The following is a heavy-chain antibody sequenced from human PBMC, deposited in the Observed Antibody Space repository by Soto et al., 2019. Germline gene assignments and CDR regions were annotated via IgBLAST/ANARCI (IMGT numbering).Heavy chain of an antibody. D-gene: IGHD4-17*01. CDR1: GYTFTSNG. V-gene: IGHV1-18*04. CDR3: ARDRSVTTGYYYYGMDV. CDR2: ISAFTGNT. Sequence: GASVKVSCKASGYTFTSNGISWVRQAPGQGLEWMGWISAFTGNTNYAQKLQGRVTVTTDTSTSTAFMELRSLRSDDTAVYYCARDRSVTTGYYYYGMDVWGQGTTVTVSS. J-gene: IGHJ6*02.